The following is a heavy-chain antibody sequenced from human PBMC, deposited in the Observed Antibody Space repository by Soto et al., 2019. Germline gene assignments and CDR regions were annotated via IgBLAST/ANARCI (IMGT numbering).Heavy chain of an antibody. CDR3: LISDAYGRGDY. CDR2: IIPMFATA. Sequence: QVQLVQSGAEVRKPGSSVKVSCRASGGTFSSYTIRWVRQAPGQGLEWMGGIIPMFATADYAQKFQGRLTIIADESTSTAYMQLSSLRSEDTAVYYCLISDAYGRGDYWGQGTLVTVSS. V-gene: IGHV1-69*01. CDR1: GGTFSSYT. J-gene: IGHJ4*02. D-gene: IGHD4-17*01.